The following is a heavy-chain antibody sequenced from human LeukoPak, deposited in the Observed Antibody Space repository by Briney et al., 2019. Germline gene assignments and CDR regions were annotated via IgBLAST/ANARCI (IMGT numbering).Heavy chain of an antibody. CDR1: GFTFNSYA. CDR2: ISGSGGST. D-gene: IGHD3-22*01. J-gene: IGHJ6*02. Sequence: GGSLRLSCAASGFTFNSYAMSWVRQAPGKGLEWVSAISGSGGSTYYADSVKGRFTISRDNSKNTLYLQMNSLRAEDTAVYYCAKDRVWVVVVMGPYYGMDVWGQGTTVTVSS. CDR3: AKDRVWVVVVMGPYYGMDV. V-gene: IGHV3-23*01.